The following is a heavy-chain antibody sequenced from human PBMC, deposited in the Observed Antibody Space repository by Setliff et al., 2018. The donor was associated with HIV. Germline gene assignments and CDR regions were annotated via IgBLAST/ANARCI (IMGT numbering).Heavy chain of an antibody. J-gene: IGHJ4*02. D-gene: IGHD3-22*01. CDR2: IYHSGST. CDR3: GGNGYYSIDY. Sequence: SETLSLTCAVSSGSISSSNWWSWVRQPPGKELEWIGEIYHSGSTHYNPSLQSRVTISVDKSKSQFSLKLNSVTAADTAVYYCGGNGYYSIDYWGQGTLVTVS. V-gene: IGHV4-4*02. CDR1: SGSISSSNW.